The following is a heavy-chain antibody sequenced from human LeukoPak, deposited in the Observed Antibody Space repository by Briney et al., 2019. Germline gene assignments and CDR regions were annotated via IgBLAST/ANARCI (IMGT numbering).Heavy chain of an antibody. CDR3: ARRGLYGDFEHY. Sequence: SETLSLTCTVSGGSISSSSYYWGWIRQPPGKGLEWIGSIYYSGSTHYNPSLKSRVTISVDTSKNQFSLKLSSVTAADTAVYYCARRGLYGDFEHYWGQGTLVTVSS. V-gene: IGHV4-39*01. CDR1: GGSISSSSYY. J-gene: IGHJ4*02. CDR2: IYYSGST. D-gene: IGHD4-17*01.